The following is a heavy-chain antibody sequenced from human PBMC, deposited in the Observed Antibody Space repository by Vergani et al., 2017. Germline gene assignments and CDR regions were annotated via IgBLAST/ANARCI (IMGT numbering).Heavy chain of an antibody. CDR1: GYTFTSYY. D-gene: IGHD3-16*01. J-gene: IGHJ4*02. CDR3: ARDVGGAFGSYFDY. Sequence: QVQLVQSGAEVKKPGASVKVSCKASGYTFTSYYMHWVRQAPGQGLEWMGIINPSGGSTSYAQKFQGRVTITADKSTSTAYMEMSSLRSEDTAVYYCARDVGGAFGSYFDYWGQGTLVTVSS. V-gene: IGHV1-46*01. CDR2: INPSGGST.